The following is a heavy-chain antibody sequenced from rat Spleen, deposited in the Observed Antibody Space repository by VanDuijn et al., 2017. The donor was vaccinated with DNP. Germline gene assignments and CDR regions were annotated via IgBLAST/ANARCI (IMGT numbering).Heavy chain of an antibody. CDR3: ARAGRYYAMDA. CDR2: ITSSGGSI. V-gene: IGHV5-31*01. J-gene: IGHJ4*01. CDR1: GFTFNNYW. Sequence: EVQLVESGGDLVQPGRSLKLSCVASGFTFNNYWMTWIRQVPGKGLEWVASITSSGGSIFYPDSVKGRFTISRDDAKNTLSLQMNSLRSEDTSTYYCARAGRYYAMDAWGQGTSVTVSS.